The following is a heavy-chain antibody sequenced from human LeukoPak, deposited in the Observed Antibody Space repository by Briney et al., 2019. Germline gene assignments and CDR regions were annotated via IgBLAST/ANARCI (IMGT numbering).Heavy chain of an antibody. Sequence: ASETLSLTCAVYGESFSGYYWSWIRQPPGKGLEWIGEINHSGSTNYNPSLKSRVTTSVDTSKNQFSLKLRSVTAADTAVYYCARGSSSSPLRYWGQGTLATVSS. CDR1: GESFSGYY. V-gene: IGHV4-34*01. CDR3: ARGSSSSPLRY. D-gene: IGHD6-19*01. J-gene: IGHJ4*02. CDR2: INHSGST.